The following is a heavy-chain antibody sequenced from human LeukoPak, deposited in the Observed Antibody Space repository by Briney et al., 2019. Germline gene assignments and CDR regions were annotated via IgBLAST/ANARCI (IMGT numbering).Heavy chain of an antibody. J-gene: IGHJ4*02. CDR3: ATDHLYYYDSSGYYYADY. V-gene: IGHV1-24*01. D-gene: IGHD3-22*01. CDR1: GYTLTELS. CDR2: FDPEDGET. Sequence: ASAKVSCKVSGYTLTELSMHWVRQAPGKGLEWMGGFDPEDGETIYAQKFQGRVTMTEDTSTDTAYMELSSLRSEDTAVYYCATDHLYYYDSSGYYYADYWGQGTLVTVPS.